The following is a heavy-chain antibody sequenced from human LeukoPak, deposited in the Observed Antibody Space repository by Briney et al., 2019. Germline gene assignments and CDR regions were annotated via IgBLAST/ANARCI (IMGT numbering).Heavy chain of an antibody. V-gene: IGHV3-11*04. Sequence: GRSLRLSCAASGFTFSDYYMSWIRQAPGKGLEWVSYISSSGSTIYYADSVKGRFTISRDNAKNSLYLQMNSLRAEDTAVYYCARVGGYDFWSGYYFDYWGQGTLVTVSS. CDR2: ISSSGSTI. CDR1: GFTFSDYY. J-gene: IGHJ4*02. D-gene: IGHD3-3*01. CDR3: ARVGGYDFWSGYYFDY.